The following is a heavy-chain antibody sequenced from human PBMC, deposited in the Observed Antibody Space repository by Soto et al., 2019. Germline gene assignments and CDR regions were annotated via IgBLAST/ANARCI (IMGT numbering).Heavy chain of an antibody. V-gene: IGHV3-21*01. CDR2: ISSSSSYI. J-gene: IGHJ6*03. CDR3: ARDPPTIFGVVIMDPYMDV. D-gene: IGHD3-3*01. Sequence: GGSLRLSCAASGFTFSSYSMNWVRQAPGKGLEWVSSISSSSSYIYYADSVKGRFTISRDNAKNSLYLQMNSLRAEDTAVYYCARDPPTIFGVVIMDPYMDVWGKGTTVTVSS. CDR1: GFTFSSYS.